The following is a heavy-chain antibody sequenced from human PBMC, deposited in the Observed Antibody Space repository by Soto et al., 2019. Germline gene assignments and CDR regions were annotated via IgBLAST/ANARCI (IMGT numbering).Heavy chain of an antibody. CDR2: ISYDGSNK. Sequence: PWGSLRLSCAASGFTFSSYGMHWVRQAPGKGLEWVAVISYDGSNKYYADSVKGRFTISRDNSKNTLYLQMNSLRAEDTAVYYCAKADIVLVPAAIGHHYYYYYGMDVWGQGTTVTVSS. J-gene: IGHJ6*02. CDR3: AKADIVLVPAAIGHHYYYYYGMDV. V-gene: IGHV3-30*18. D-gene: IGHD2-2*01. CDR1: GFTFSSYG.